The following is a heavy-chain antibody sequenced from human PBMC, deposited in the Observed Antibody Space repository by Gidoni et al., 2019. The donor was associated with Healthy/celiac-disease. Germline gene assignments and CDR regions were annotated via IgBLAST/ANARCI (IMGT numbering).Heavy chain of an antibody. V-gene: IGHV1-69*06. J-gene: IGHJ2*01. D-gene: IGHD3-22*01. CDR2: IIPSFGTA. CDR3: ARAKANYDSSGYYTWYFDL. Sequence: QVQLVQSGAEVKKPGSSVKVSCKASGGTFSSYAISWVRQAPGQGLDWMGGIIPSFGTANYAQKFQGRVTITADKSTSTAYMELSSLRSEDTAVYYCARAKANYDSSGYYTWYFDLWGRGTLVTVSS. CDR1: GGTFSSYA.